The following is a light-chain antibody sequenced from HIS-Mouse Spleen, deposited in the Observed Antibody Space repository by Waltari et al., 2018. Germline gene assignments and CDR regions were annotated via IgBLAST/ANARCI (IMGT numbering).Light chain of an antibody. CDR1: TSDFGGYNL. V-gene: IGLV2-23*01. CDR3: CSYAGSSTLV. J-gene: IGLJ2*01. Sequence: QSALTQPASVSGSPGQSFTISSPGTTSDFGGYNLVPWYQQHPGKAPKLMIYEGSKRPSGVSNRFSGSKSGNTASLTISGLQAEDEADYYCCSYAGSSTLVFGGGTKLTVL. CDR2: EGS.